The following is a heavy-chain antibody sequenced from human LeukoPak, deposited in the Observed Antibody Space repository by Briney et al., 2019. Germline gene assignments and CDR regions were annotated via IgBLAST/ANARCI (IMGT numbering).Heavy chain of an antibody. Sequence: GGSLRLSCAASGFSFSSYSINWVRQAPGKGLEWVSYISTGGSPIYYADSVKGRFTISRDNAKNSLYLQMSSLRAEDTAVYYCAQTSGYWGQGTLVTVSS. CDR1: GFSFSSYS. V-gene: IGHV3-48*01. J-gene: IGHJ4*02. CDR2: ISTGGSPI. CDR3: AQTSGY.